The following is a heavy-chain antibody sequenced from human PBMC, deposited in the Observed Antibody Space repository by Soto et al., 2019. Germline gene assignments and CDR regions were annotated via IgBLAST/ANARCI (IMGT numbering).Heavy chain of an antibody. CDR1: GFTFTSYG. J-gene: IGHJ4*02. V-gene: IGHV3-30*18. CDR3: AKQWLDYFDY. CDR2: MSYDGSNK. D-gene: IGHD6-19*01. Sequence: QVQLLESGGGVVQPGRSLRLSCAASGFTFTSYGMHWVRQAPGKGLEWVAVMSYDGSNKYYADSVKGRFTISRDTSKDTLYLQMNSLRAEDTAVYYCAKQWLDYFDYWGQGTLVTVSS.